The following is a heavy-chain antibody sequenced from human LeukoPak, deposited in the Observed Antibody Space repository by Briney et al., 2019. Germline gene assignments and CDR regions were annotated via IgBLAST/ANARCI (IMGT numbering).Heavy chain of an antibody. D-gene: IGHD5-18*01. CDR2: ISYDGSNK. V-gene: IGHV3-30-3*01. J-gene: IGHJ4*02. CDR3: ARAGRAGRSAWIQLLFDY. Sequence: PGRSLRLSCAASGFTFSSYAMHWVRRAPGKGLEWVAVISYDGSNKYYADSVKGRFTISRDNSKNTLYLQMNSLRAEDTAVYYCARAGRAGRSAWIQLLFDYWGQGTLVTVSS. CDR1: GFTFSSYA.